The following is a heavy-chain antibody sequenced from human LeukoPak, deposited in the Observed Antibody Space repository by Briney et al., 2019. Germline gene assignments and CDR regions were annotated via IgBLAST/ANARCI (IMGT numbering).Heavy chain of an antibody. D-gene: IGHD6-19*01. CDR3: ARAMPYFYGSITVPGTIDY. CDR1: GETFIHNF. J-gene: IGHJ4*02. CDR2: INHSGST. V-gene: IGHV4-34*01. Sequence: SETLSLTCAVYGETFIHNFWTWIRQPPGKGLEWIGQINHSGSTYYNPSLKSRVTILVDTSKNQFSLKLTSVTAADTAVYYCARAMPYFYGSITVPGTIDYWGQGILVTVSS.